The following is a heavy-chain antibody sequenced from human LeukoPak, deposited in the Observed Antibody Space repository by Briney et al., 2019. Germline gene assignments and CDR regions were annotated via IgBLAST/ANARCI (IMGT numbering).Heavy chain of an antibody. CDR1: GGSISGYY. CDR2: IYYSGST. D-gene: IGHD3-22*01. CDR3: ARETHYYDSSGYRGTDFDY. V-gene: IGHV4-59*01. J-gene: IGHJ4*02. Sequence: PSETLSLTCTVSGGSISGYYWSWIRQPPGKGLEWIGYIYYSGSTNYNPSLKSRVTISVDTSKNQFSLKLSSVTAADTAVYYCARETHYYDSSGYRGTDFDYWGQGTLVTVSS.